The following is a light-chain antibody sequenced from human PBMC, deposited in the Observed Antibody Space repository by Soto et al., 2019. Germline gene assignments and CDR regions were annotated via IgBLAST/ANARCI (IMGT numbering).Light chain of an antibody. V-gene: IGLV1-40*01. CDR2: GNN. Sequence: QPVLTQPPSVSGAPGQRVTISCTGSSSNIGATYDVHWYQHLPGTAPKLLIYGNNNRPSGVPERFSGSKSGTSASLAITGLQAEDEADYYCQSYDSSLSGYVVFGGGTKLTVL. CDR3: QSYDSSLSGYVV. CDR1: SSNIGATYD. J-gene: IGLJ2*01.